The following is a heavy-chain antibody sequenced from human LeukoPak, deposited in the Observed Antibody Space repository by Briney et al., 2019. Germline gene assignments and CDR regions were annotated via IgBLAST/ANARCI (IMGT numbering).Heavy chain of an antibody. Sequence: GGSLRLSCAASGFTFSSYEMNWVRQAPGKGLEWVSYISSSGSTIYYADSVKGRFTISRDNSKNTVYVQMKNLRAEDTAVYYCAKYSWGAVAAPFDYWGQGALVTVSS. CDR3: AKYSWGAVAAPFDY. CDR1: GFTFSSYE. D-gene: IGHD6-19*01. CDR2: ISSSGSTI. J-gene: IGHJ4*02. V-gene: IGHV3-48*03.